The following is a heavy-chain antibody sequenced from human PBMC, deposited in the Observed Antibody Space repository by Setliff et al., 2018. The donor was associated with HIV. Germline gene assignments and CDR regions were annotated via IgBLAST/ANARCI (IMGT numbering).Heavy chain of an antibody. V-gene: IGHV1-3*04. J-gene: IGHJ3*02. Sequence: ASVKVSCKASGYTFSEYAIHWVRQAPGQRLEWMGRIDTDNGYRRYSPKLQGRVTITKDTSANTAYLQMNILRTEDTAVYYCATKYYDSSGQPSDAFDIWGQGTVVTVSS. CDR2: IDTDNGYR. CDR1: GYTFSEYA. D-gene: IGHD3-22*01. CDR3: ATKYYDSSGQPSDAFDI.